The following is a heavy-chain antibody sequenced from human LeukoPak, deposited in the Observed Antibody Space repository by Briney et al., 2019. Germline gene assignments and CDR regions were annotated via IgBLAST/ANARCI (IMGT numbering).Heavy chain of an antibody. J-gene: IGHJ5*02. CDR1: GGSISSGSYY. D-gene: IGHD3-3*01. CDR2: IYTSGST. CDR3: ARGGITIFGVVITSEFDP. Sequence: ASETLSLTCTVSGGSISSGSYYWSWIRQPAGKGLEWIGRIYTSGSTNYNPSLKGRVTISVDTSKNQFSLKLSSVTAADTAVYYCARGGITIFGVVITSEFDPWGQGTLVTVSS. V-gene: IGHV4-61*02.